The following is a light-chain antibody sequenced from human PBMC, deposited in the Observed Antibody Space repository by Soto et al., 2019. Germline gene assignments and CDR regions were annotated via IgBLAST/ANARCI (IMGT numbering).Light chain of an antibody. CDR3: QQYGTSPWT. Sequence: EIVLTQSPGTLSLSPGERATLSCRASQSVTNSYLAWYRQKPGQAPRLLLYGASSRATGVPDRFRGSGSGTDFTLTISRLEPEDFAVYYCQQYGTSPWTFGQGTKVEIK. J-gene: IGKJ1*01. CDR2: GAS. V-gene: IGKV3-20*01. CDR1: QSVTNSY.